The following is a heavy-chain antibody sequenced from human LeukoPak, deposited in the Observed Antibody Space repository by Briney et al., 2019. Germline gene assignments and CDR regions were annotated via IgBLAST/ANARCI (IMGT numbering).Heavy chain of an antibody. CDR2: IIPIFGTA. V-gene: IGHV1-69*01. D-gene: IGHD3-9*01. CDR1: GGTFSSYA. Sequence: SVKVSCKASGGTFSSYAISWVRQAPGQGLEWMGGIIPIFGTANYAQKFQGRVTITADESTSTAYMELSSLRSEDAAVYYCARAEGGGSDWLLLDYWGQGTLVTVSS. J-gene: IGHJ4*02. CDR3: ARAEGGGSDWLLLDY.